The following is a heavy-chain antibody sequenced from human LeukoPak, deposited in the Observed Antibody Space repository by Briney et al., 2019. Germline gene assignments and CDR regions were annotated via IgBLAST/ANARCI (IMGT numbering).Heavy chain of an antibody. CDR3: ARDVTENDAFDI. CDR2: IYYSGST. CDR1: GGSVSSGSYY. Sequence: SETLSLTCTVSGGSVSSGSYYWSWIRQPPGKGLEWIGYIYYSGSTNYNPSLKSRVTISVDTSKNQFSLKLSSVTAADTAVYYCARDVTENDAFDIWGQGTMVTGSS. D-gene: IGHD3-16*02. V-gene: IGHV4-61*01. J-gene: IGHJ3*02.